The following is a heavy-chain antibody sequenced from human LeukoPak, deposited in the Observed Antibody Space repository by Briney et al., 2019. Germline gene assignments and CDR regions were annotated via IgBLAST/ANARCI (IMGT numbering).Heavy chain of an antibody. Sequence: GGSLRLSCAASGFTFSSYEMNWVRQAPGKGLEWVSYISSSGSTIYYADSVKGRFTISRDNARNSLYLQVNSLRAEDTAVYYCAELGITMIGGVWGKGTTVTISS. V-gene: IGHV3-48*03. J-gene: IGHJ6*04. D-gene: IGHD3-10*02. CDR3: AELGITMIGGV. CDR2: ISSSGSTI. CDR1: GFTFSSYE.